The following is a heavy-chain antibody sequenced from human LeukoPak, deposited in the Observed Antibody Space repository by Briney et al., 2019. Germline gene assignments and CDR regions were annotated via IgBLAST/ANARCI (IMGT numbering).Heavy chain of an antibody. CDR1: GGSVSSSSYY. V-gene: IGHV4-61*01. Sequence: SETLSLTCTVSGGSVSSSSYYWSWIRQPPGKGLEWIGYIYYTGSTNYNPSLKSRVTISVDTSENQFSLTVTSVTAADTAVYYCARLYGSTWGYFDYWGQGTPVTVSS. CDR3: ARLYGSTWGYFDY. J-gene: IGHJ4*02. CDR2: IYYTGST. D-gene: IGHD6-13*01.